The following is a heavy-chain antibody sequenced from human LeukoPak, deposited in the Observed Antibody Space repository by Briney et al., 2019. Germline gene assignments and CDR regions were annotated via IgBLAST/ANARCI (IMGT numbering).Heavy chain of an antibody. D-gene: IGHD5-18*01. Sequence: SQTLSLTCAISGDSVSSNSAAWNWIRQSPSRGLEWLGRTHYRSKWYNDYAVSVKSRITINPDTSKNQFSLQLNSVTPEDTAVYYCARGQFLYSYALPRGFDPWGQGTLVTVSS. CDR3: ARGQFLYSYALPRGFDP. CDR1: GDSVSSNSAA. V-gene: IGHV6-1*01. J-gene: IGHJ5*02. CDR2: THYRSKWYN.